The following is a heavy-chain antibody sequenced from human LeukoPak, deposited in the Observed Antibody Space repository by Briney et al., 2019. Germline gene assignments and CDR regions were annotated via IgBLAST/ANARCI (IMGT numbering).Heavy chain of an antibody. J-gene: IGHJ4*02. V-gene: IGHV3-30-3*01. CDR2: ISYDGSNK. CDR3: AKDEPLIAVAGTLDY. D-gene: IGHD6-19*01. Sequence: PGGSLRLSCAASGFTFSNYAMHWVRQAPGKGLEWVALISYDGSNKYYADSVKGRFTISRDNSKNTLYLQMNSLRAEDTAVYYCAKDEPLIAVAGTLDYWGQGTLVTVSS. CDR1: GFTFSNYA.